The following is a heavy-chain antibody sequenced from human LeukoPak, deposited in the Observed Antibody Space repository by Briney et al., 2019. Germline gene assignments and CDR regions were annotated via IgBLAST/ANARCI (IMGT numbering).Heavy chain of an antibody. CDR3: AKDPISSGYYLISAWFDP. CDR1: GFTFSSYA. CDR2: ISGSGGST. Sequence: GSLRLSCAASGFTFSSYAMSWVRQAPGKGLEWVSAISGSGGSTYYADSVKGRFTISRDNSKNTLYPQMNSLRAEDTAVYYCAKDPISSGYYLISAWFDPWGQGTLVTVSS. J-gene: IGHJ5*02. V-gene: IGHV3-23*01. D-gene: IGHD3-22*01.